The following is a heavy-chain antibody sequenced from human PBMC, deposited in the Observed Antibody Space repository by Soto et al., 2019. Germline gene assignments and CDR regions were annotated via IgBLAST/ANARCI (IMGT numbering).Heavy chain of an antibody. D-gene: IGHD6-13*01. Sequence: GASVKVSCKASGYTFTSYAMHWVRQAPGQRLEWMGWINAGNGSTKYSQKFQGRVTITRDTSASTAYMELSSLRSEDTAVYYCARKYSSSWAFDYWGQGTLVTVS. CDR1: GYTFTSYA. V-gene: IGHV1-3*01. CDR3: ARKYSSSWAFDY. J-gene: IGHJ4*02. CDR2: INAGNGST.